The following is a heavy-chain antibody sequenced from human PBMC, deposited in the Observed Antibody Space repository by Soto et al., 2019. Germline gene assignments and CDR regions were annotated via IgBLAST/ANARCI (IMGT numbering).Heavy chain of an antibody. J-gene: IGHJ6*02. Sequence: ASVKVSCKASGYTITSYAMHWVRQAPGQRLEWMGWINAGNGNTKYSQKFQGRVTITRDTSASTAYMELSSLRSEDTAVYYCARDRRRYDFWSGYYNPESYYYYYGMDVWGQGTTVTVSS. CDR3: ARDRRRYDFWSGYYNPESYYYYYGMDV. CDR1: GYTITSYA. D-gene: IGHD3-3*01. CDR2: INAGNGNT. V-gene: IGHV1-3*01.